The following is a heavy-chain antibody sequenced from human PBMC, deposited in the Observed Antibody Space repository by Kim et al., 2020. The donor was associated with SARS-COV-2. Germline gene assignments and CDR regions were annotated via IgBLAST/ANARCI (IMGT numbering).Heavy chain of an antibody. V-gene: IGHV4-31*03. CDR3: ARTVVPAANDDVEYFQH. CDR2: IYYSGST. Sequence: SETLSLTCTVSGGSISSGGYYWSWIRQHPGKGLEWIGYIYYSGSTYYNPSLKSRVTISVDTSKNQFSLKLSSVTAADTAVYYCARTVVPAANDDVEYFQHWGQGTLVTVSS. J-gene: IGHJ1*01. CDR1: GGSISSGGYY. D-gene: IGHD2-2*01.